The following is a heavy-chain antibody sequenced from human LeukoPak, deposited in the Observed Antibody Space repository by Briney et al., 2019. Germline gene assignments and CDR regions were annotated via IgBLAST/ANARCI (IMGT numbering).Heavy chain of an antibody. J-gene: IGHJ3*02. D-gene: IGHD1-26*01. V-gene: IGHV1-69*13. CDR1: GGTFSSYA. CDR2: IIPIFGTA. Sequence: SVKVSCKASGGTFSSYAISWVRQAPGQGLEWMGGIIPIFGTANYAQKFQGRVTITADESTSTAYMELSSLRSDDTAVYYCARESGLVVGAVDAFDIWGQGTMVTVSS. CDR3: ARESGLVVGAVDAFDI.